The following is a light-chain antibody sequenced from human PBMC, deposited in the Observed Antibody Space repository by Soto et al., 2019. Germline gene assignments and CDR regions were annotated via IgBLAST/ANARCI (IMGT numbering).Light chain of an antibody. J-gene: IGKJ1*01. CDR1: QSISKW. V-gene: IGKV1-5*01. CDR2: DVS. CDR3: QQYHSYRT. Sequence: DIPMTQSPSTLSAYVGDRVTITCRASQSISKWLAWYQQKPGKAPKLLMYDVSSLESGVPSRFSGSGSGTEFTLTISSLQSDDFATYYCQQYHSYRTFGQGTKADIK.